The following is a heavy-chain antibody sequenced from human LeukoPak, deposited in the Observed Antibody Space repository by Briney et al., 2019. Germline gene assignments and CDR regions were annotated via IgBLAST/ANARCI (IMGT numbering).Heavy chain of an antibody. V-gene: IGHV1-18*01. J-gene: IGHJ4*02. Sequence: ASVKVSCKASGCTFTSYGISWVRQAPGQGLEWMGWISAYNGNTNYAQKLQGRVTMTTDTSTSAAYMELRSLRSDDTAVYYCARKVSGYSVDYWGQGTLVTVSS. CDR1: GCTFTSYG. CDR2: ISAYNGNT. D-gene: IGHD6-13*01. CDR3: ARKVSGYSVDY.